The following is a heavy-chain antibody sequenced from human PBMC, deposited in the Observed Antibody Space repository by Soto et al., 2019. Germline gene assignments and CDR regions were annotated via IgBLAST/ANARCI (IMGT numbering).Heavy chain of an antibody. V-gene: IGHV1-2*04. J-gene: IGHJ6*02. Sequence: GASVKVSCKASGYTFTGYYMHWVRQAPGQGLEWMGWINPNSGGTNYAQKFQGWVTMTRDTSISTAYMELSRLRSDDTAVYYCARDGGETVTNPYYYHYYGMDVWGQGTTVTVSS. CDR2: INPNSGGT. D-gene: IGHD3-16*01. CDR1: GYTFTGYY. CDR3: ARDGGETVTNPYYYHYYGMDV.